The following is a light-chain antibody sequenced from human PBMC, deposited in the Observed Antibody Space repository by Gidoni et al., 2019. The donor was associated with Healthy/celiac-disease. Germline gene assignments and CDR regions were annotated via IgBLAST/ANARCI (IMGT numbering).Light chain of an antibody. V-gene: IGKV1-27*01. CDR3: QKYNRAPWT. Sequence: DIQLTQSPSSLSASVGDRVTITCRASHGISNYLAWYQQKPGKVPKLLIYAASALQSGVPYRFSGSGSGPDFTLTISSLQPEDVATYYCQKYNRAPWTFGQGTKVEIK. J-gene: IGKJ1*01. CDR1: HGISNY. CDR2: AAS.